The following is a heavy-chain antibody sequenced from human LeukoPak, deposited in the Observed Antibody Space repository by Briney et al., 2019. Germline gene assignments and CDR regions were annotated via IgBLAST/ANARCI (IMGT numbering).Heavy chain of an antibody. CDR1: GFTFSSYV. CDR3: ASSGTTTGGMDV. CDR2: ISSNGGST. J-gene: IGHJ6*02. Sequence: GGSLRLSCSASGFTFSSYVMHWVRQAPGKGLEYVSAISSNGGSTYHADSVKGRFTVSRQNSKNMLYLQMSSLRAEDTAVYYCASSGTTTGGMDVWGQGTTVTVSS. V-gene: IGHV3-64D*06. D-gene: IGHD1-14*01.